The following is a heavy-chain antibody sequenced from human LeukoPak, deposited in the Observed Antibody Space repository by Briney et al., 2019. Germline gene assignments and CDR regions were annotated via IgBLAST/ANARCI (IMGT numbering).Heavy chain of an antibody. Sequence: GGSLRLSCAASGFDFSSNWMHWVRHAPGQGLVWVSRIKGDGISTNYADSVKGRFTISRDIAKNTLYLQMNSLRAEGTGVYYCAKDHYWSIDYWGRGTLVTVSS. CDR2: IKGDGIST. CDR1: GFDFSSNW. V-gene: IGHV3-74*01. CDR3: AKDHYWSIDY. J-gene: IGHJ4*02. D-gene: IGHD3-3*01.